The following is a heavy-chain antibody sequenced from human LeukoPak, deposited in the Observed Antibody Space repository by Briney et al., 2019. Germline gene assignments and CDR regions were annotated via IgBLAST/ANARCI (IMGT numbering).Heavy chain of an antibody. D-gene: IGHD2-2*01. Sequence: SETLSLTCAVYGGSFSGYYWSWIRQPPGKWLEWIGEINHSGSTNYNPSLKNRVTISVDTSKNQFSLKLSSVPAADTAVYYCARVGEAVVVPAATRQVRYFDYRGQGTLVTVSS. CDR2: INHSGST. V-gene: IGHV4-34*01. CDR1: GGSFSGYY. CDR3: ARVGEAVVVPAATRQVRYFDY. J-gene: IGHJ4*02.